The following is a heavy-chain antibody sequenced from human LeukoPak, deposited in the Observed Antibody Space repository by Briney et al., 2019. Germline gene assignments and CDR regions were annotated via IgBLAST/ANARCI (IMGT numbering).Heavy chain of an antibody. J-gene: IGHJ6*03. D-gene: IGHD2-2*01. Sequence: PSETLSLTCTVSGGSISSSSYYWGWIRQPPGKGLEWIGSIYYSGSTYYNPSLKSRVTISVDTSKNQFSLKLSSVTAADTAVYYCARVVPAAASVYYYYYMDVWGKGTTVTVSS. V-gene: IGHV4-39*01. CDR2: IYYSGST. CDR1: GGSISSSSYY. CDR3: ARVVPAAASVYYYYYMDV.